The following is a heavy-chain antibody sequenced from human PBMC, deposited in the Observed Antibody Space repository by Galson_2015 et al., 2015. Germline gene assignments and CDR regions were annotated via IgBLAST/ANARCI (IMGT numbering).Heavy chain of an antibody. V-gene: IGHV3-23*01. J-gene: IGHJ4*02. Sequence: SLRLSCAASGFTFSRSAMTWVRQAAGKGLEWVSSISGGGLDWISSISGRGGATYYADSVKGRFTISRDNSKNTLYLQMNSLRAEDTAVYYCAKGPSIAARPSYFDYWGQGTLVTVSS. D-gene: IGHD6-6*01. CDR3: AKGPSIAARPSYFDY. CDR1: GFTFSRSA. CDR2: ISGGGLDWISSISGRGGAT.